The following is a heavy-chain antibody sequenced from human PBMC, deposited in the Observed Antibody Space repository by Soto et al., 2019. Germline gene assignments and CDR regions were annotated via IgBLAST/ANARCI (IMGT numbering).Heavy chain of an antibody. D-gene: IGHD2-21*01. CDR3: AGEVIGHDSYETMDYYFDH. CDR1: GYSFTNFH. V-gene: IGHV1-46*01. Sequence: QVQLSQFGAEVKKPGASVKVSCKASGYSFTNFHIPWVRQAPGQGLEWMGMIDPSGGITRDAQRIQSRMTITRDASTSTVYMELRSRTSAYTSVYYCAGEVIGHDSYETMDYYFDHWGQGTLVSVSS. CDR2: IDPSGGIT. J-gene: IGHJ4*02.